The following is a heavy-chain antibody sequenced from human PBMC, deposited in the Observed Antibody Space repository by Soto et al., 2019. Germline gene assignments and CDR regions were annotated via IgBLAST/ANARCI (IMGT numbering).Heavy chain of an antibody. CDR2: IYYSGST. Sequence: PSETLSLTCTVSGGSISSYYWSWIRQPPGKGLEWIGYIYYSGSTNYNPSLKSRVTISVDTSKNQFSLKLSSVTAADTAVYYCVREYCSSTSCYQNWFDPWGQGTLVTVSS. V-gene: IGHV4-59*01. CDR1: GGSISSYY. D-gene: IGHD2-2*01. J-gene: IGHJ5*02. CDR3: VREYCSSTSCYQNWFDP.